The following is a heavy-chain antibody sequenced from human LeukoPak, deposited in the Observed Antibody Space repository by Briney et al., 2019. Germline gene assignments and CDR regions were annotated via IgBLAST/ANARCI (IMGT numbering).Heavy chain of an antibody. J-gene: IGHJ6*02. CDR2: ISYDGSNK. CDR3: ARASNYYGMDV. D-gene: IGHD6-6*01. CDR1: GFTFSGYP. Sequence: GGSLRLSCAASGFTFSGYPIHWVRQAPGKGLEWVAVISYDGSNKYYADSVKGRFTISRDNSKNTLYLQMNSLRAEDTAVYYCARASNYYGMDVWGQGTTVTVSS. V-gene: IGHV3-30*14.